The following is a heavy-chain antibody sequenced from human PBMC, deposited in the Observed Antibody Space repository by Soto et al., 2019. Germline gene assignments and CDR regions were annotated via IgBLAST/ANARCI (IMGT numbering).Heavy chain of an antibody. Sequence: PSETLSLTCAVYGGSFSGCYWSWIRQPPGKGLEWIGEINHSGSTNYNPSLKSRVTISVDTSKNQFSLKLSSVTAADTAVYYCASPDRASDYWGQGTLVTVSS. CDR2: INHSGST. CDR3: ASPDRASDY. V-gene: IGHV4-34*01. CDR1: GGSFSGCY. J-gene: IGHJ4*02. D-gene: IGHD3-10*01.